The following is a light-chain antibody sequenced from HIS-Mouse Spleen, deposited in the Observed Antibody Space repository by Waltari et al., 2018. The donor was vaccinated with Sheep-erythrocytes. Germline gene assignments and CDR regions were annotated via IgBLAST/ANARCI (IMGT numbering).Light chain of an antibody. CDR1: RSDVGSYNL. V-gene: IGLV2-23*01. CDR2: EGS. CDR3: CSYAGSSTLV. Sequence: QSALTQPASVSGSPGQSITISCTGTRSDVGSYNLVAWYQQHPGKAPKLMIYEGSKRPSGVSNRFSGSKSVNTASLTISGLQAEDEADYYCCSYAGSSTLVFGGGTKLTVL. J-gene: IGLJ3*02.